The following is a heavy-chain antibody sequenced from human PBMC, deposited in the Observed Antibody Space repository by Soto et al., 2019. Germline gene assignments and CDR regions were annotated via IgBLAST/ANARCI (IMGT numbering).Heavy chain of an antibody. V-gene: IGHV4-39*01. CDR1: GGSISSSSYY. CDR3: ARHVFYFGPGISQVTPGWFDP. CDR2: IYYSGST. J-gene: IGHJ5*02. Sequence: PSETLSLTFTVSGGSISSSSYYWGGIRQPPGKGLEWIGSIYYSGSTYYNPSLKSRVTISADMSKNQFSLKLRSVTAADTAVYYCARHVFYFGPGISQVTPGWFDPWGPGTLVTVSS. D-gene: IGHD3-10*01.